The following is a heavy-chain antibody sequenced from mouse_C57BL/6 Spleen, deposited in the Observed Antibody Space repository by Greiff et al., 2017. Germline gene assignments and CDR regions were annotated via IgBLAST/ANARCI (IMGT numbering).Heavy chain of an antibody. CDR2: INPSTGGT. J-gene: IGHJ3*01. CDR1: GYSFTGYY. CDR3: ARMDSSGWFAY. D-gene: IGHD3-2*02. V-gene: IGHV1-42*01. Sequence: VQLQQSGPELVKPGASVKISCKASGYSFTGYYMNWVKQSPEKSLEWIGEINPSTGGTTYNQKFKAKATLTVDKSSSTAYMQLKSLTSEDSAVYYCARMDSSGWFAYWGQGTLVTVSA.